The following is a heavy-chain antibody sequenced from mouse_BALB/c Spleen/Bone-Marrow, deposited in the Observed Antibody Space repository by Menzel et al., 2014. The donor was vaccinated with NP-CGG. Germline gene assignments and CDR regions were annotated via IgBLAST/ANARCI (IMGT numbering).Heavy chain of an antibody. CDR2: INPSNGAT. Sequence: QVQLQQSGAELVNLGASVKLSCKASGYTFTIYDLYWVKQRPGQGLEWIGDINPSNGATNFNERFKSKATLTIDKSSSTAYMQLSSLTSENSAVYYCTRGGYGNGFYYWGQGTALTVSS. J-gene: IGHJ2*01. CDR3: TRGGYGNGFYY. V-gene: IGHV1-53*01. D-gene: IGHD2-10*02. CDR1: GYTFTIYD.